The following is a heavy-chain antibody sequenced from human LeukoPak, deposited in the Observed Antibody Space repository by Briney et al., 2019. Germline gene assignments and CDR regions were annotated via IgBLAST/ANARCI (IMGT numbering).Heavy chain of an antibody. J-gene: IGHJ5*02. D-gene: IGHD2-15*01. CDR2: VYYSGRT. CDR1: GGFISTYY. V-gene: IGHV4-59*12. CDR3: ASLVVAATPDWFDP. Sequence: SETLSLTCTVSGGFISTYYWNWIRQPPGKGLEWIGYVYYSGRTNYNPSLKSRVTISVDTSKNRFSLKLSSVTAADTAVYYCASLVVAATPDWFDPWGQGTLVTVSS.